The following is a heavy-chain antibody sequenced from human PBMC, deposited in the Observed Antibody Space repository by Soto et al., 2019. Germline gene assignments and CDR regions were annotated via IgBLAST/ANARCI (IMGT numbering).Heavy chain of an antibody. Sequence: GGSLRLSCAASGFTFSSYAMHWVRQAPGKGLEWVAVISYDGSNKYYADSVKGRFTISRDNSKNTLYLQMNSLRAEDTAVYYCARDAPYGGNSGAFDYWGQGTLVTVSS. CDR1: GFTFSSYA. J-gene: IGHJ4*02. CDR2: ISYDGSNK. D-gene: IGHD4-17*01. V-gene: IGHV3-30-3*01. CDR3: ARDAPYGGNSGAFDY.